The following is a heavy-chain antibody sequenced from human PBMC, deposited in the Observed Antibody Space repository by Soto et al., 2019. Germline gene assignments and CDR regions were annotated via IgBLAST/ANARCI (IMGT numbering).Heavy chain of an antibody. D-gene: IGHD2-2*01. CDR3: ARVVPGAEAWFGP. CDR2: ISLYSDGT. CDR1: GYTFSKYG. J-gene: IGHJ5*02. Sequence: ASVKVSCKTSGYTFSKYGITWVRQAPGQPLEWLGWISLYSDGTNYAQKFQGRVSMTTDTSTTTAYMELRSLRSDDTAVYYCARVVPGAEAWFGPWGQGTLVTVSS. V-gene: IGHV1-18*01.